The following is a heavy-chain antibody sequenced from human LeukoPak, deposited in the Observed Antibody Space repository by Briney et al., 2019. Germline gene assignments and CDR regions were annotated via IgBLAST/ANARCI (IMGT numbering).Heavy chain of an antibody. J-gene: IGHJ4*02. Sequence: PGGSLRLSCAASGFTFGSYEMNWVRQAPGKGLEWVSYISSSGSTIYYADSVKGRFTISRDNAKNSLYLQMNSLRAEDTAVYYCARGRIRYFDWLLPPPYFDYWGQGTLVTVSS. CDR3: ARGRIRYFDWLLPPPYFDY. D-gene: IGHD3-9*01. V-gene: IGHV3-48*03. CDR2: ISSSGSTI. CDR1: GFTFGSYE.